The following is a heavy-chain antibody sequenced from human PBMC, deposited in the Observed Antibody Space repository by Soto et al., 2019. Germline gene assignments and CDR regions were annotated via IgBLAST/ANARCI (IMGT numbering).Heavy chain of an antibody. J-gene: IGHJ4*02. D-gene: IGHD3-10*01. CDR2: INAGNGNT. V-gene: IGHV1-3*01. CDR1: GYTFTSYA. CDR3: ARVYGSGGYLYYFDY. Sequence: GASVKVSCKASGYTFTSYAMHWVRQAPGQRLEWMGWINAGNGNTKYSQKFQGRVTITRDTSASTAYMELSSLRSEDTAVYYCARVYGSGGYLYYFDYWGQGTLVTVSS.